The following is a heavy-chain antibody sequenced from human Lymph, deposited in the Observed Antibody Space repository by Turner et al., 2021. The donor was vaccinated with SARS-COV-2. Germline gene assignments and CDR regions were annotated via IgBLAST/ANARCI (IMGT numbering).Heavy chain of an antibody. J-gene: IGHJ4*02. D-gene: IGHD5-18*01. CDR1: GFTFSSYW. CDR3: AREDTVMVYDY. CDR2: IKQDGSEK. V-gene: IGHV3-7*03. Sequence: EVRLVESGGGLVQPGGSLRLSCAASGFTFSSYWMSWVRQAPGKGLEWVANIKQDGSEKYYVDSVKGRCTISRDNAKNSLNLQMNSLRAEDTAVYYCAREDTVMVYDYWGQGTLVTVSS.